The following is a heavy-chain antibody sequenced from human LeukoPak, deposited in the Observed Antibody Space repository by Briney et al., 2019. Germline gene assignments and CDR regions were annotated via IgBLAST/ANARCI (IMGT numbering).Heavy chain of an antibody. V-gene: IGHV3-30-3*01. Sequence: GGPLRLSCAASGFTFNTYAFHWVRQAPGKGLEGVAVTSYDGSNKYYADSVKDRFTISRDNSKNTLYLQMNSLRAEDTAVYYCARDNYYASSGYYYIDYWGQGTLVTVSS. J-gene: IGHJ4*02. CDR3: ARDNYYASSGYYYIDY. CDR2: TSYDGSNK. D-gene: IGHD3-22*01. CDR1: GFTFNTYA.